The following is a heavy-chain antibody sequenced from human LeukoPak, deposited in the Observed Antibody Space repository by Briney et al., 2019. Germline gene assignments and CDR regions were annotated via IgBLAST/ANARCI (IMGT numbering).Heavy chain of an antibody. V-gene: IGHV1-69*05. J-gene: IGHJ3*02. CDR1: GGTFSSYA. Sequence: GASVKVSCKASGGTFSSYAISWVRQAPGQGLEWMGRIISIFGTANYAQKFQGRVTITTDESTSTAYMELSSLRSEDTAVYYCARDDYCSSTSCYRNAFDIWGQGTMVTVSS. D-gene: IGHD2-2*01. CDR3: ARDDYCSSTSCYRNAFDI. CDR2: IISIFGTA.